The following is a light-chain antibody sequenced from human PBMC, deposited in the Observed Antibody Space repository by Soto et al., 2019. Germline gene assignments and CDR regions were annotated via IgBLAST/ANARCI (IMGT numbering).Light chain of an antibody. V-gene: IGLV2-11*01. CDR2: DVS. Sequence: QSALTQPRSVSGSLGQSVTISCTGTRSDVGGYDYVSWYQQHPDKVPELMIYDVSNRPSGVPDRFSGSKSGNTASLTISGLQAEDEADDYCCSYAGRSNFRVFGGGTKVTVL. J-gene: IGLJ2*01. CDR1: RSDVGGYDY. CDR3: CSYAGRSNFRV.